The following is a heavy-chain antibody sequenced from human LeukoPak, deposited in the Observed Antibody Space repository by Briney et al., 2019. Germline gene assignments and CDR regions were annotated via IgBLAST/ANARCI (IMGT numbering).Heavy chain of an antibody. J-gene: IGHJ4*02. V-gene: IGHV3-48*03. CDR2: IRSSGSTI. CDR3: ASTGELFTY. Sequence: GGSLRLSCAASGFTFSSYEMNWVRQTPGKGLEWVSYIRSSGSTIYYADSVKGRFTISRDNAKKSLYLQMNSLRAEDTAVYYCASTGELFTYWGQGTLVTVSS. CDR1: GFTFSSYE. D-gene: IGHD3-10*01.